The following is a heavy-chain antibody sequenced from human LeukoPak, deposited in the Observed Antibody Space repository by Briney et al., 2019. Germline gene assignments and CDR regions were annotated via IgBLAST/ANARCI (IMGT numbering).Heavy chain of an antibody. CDR2: IYYSGST. V-gene: IGHV4-30-4*01. Sequence: PSQTLSLTCTVSGGSISSGDYYWSWIRQPPGKGLEWIGYIYYSGSTYYNPSLKSRVTISVDTSKNQFSLKLSSVTAADTAVYYCAREMVAPAAISRYYYYYYGMDVWGQGTTVTVSS. CDR1: GGSISSGDYY. D-gene: IGHD2-2*01. CDR3: AREMVAPAAISRYYYYYYGMDV. J-gene: IGHJ6*02.